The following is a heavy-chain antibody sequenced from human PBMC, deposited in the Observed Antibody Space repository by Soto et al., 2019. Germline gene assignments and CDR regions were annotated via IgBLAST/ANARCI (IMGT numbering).Heavy chain of an antibody. D-gene: IGHD2-2*01. Sequence: SQTLSLTCAISGDSVSSNSAAWNWIRQSPSRGLEWLGRTYYRSKWYNDYAVSVKSRITINPDTSKNQFSLQLNSVTPEDTAVYYCARVHCSSTSVYCYYYYMDVWGKGTTVTVSS. CDR1: GDSVSSNSAA. CDR2: TYYRSKWYN. J-gene: IGHJ6*03. CDR3: ARVHCSSTSVYCYYYYMDV. V-gene: IGHV6-1*01.